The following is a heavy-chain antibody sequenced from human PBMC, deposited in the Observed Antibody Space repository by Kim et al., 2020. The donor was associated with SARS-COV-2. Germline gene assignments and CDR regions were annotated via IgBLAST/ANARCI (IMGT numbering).Heavy chain of an antibody. Sequence: SETLSLTCTVSGGSISSSSYYRGWIRQPPGKGLEWIGSIYYSGSTYYNLSLKSRVTISVDTSKNQFSLKLSSVTAANTAVYYCARHRPPFYDYVWGSYRYPFDYWGQGTLVTVSS. V-gene: IGHV4-39*01. J-gene: IGHJ4*02. CDR2: IYYSGST. CDR1: GGSISSSSYY. D-gene: IGHD3-16*02. CDR3: ARHRPPFYDYVWGSYRYPFDY.